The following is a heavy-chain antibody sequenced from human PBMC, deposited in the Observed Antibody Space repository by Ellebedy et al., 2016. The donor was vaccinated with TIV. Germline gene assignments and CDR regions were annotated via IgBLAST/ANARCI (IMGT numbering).Heavy chain of an antibody. J-gene: IGHJ4*02. V-gene: IGHV3-53*01. CDR2: IYSGGST. Sequence: GGSLRLSCAASGFTVSSNYMSWVRQAPGKGLEWVSVIYSGGSTYYADSVKGRFTISRDNSKNTLYLQMNSLRAEDTAVYYCASYVPYCSGGSCYSFDYWGQGTLVTVSS. CDR3: ASYVPYCSGGSCYSFDY. D-gene: IGHD2-15*01. CDR1: GFTVSSNY.